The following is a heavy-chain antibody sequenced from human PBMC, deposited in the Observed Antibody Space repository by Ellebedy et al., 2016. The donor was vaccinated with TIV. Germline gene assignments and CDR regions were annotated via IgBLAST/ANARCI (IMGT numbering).Heavy chain of an antibody. CDR3: ARAESNILARLFDF. Sequence: LRLSCTVSGASVSSVGYYWSWIRQRPGKGLEWIGYRSYSGNSDYNPSLKGRTTISIDASKNQFSLKLTSVTAADTAVYYCARAESNILARLFDFWGLGTLVTVTS. J-gene: IGHJ4*02. CDR2: RSYSGNS. D-gene: IGHD6-6*01. CDR1: GASVSSVGYY. V-gene: IGHV4-31*03.